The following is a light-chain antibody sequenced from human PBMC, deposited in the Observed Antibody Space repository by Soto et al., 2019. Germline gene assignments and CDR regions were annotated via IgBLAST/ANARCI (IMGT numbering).Light chain of an antibody. CDR3: NSYTTSSTYG. CDR1: STDVGGYNY. V-gene: IGLV2-14*01. CDR2: EVT. J-gene: IGLJ1*01. Sequence: QSVLTQPASVSGSPGQSITISCTGTSTDVGGYNYVSWYQHRPGEAPKLMIFEVTKRPSGVSNRFSGSKSGNTASLTISGLQAEDEADYFCNSYTTSSTYGFGSGTKVTVL.